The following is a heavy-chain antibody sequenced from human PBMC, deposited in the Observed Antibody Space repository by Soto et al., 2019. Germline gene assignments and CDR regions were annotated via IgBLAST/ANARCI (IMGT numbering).Heavy chain of an antibody. CDR3: ARGRMRGGTTYYYYGMDV. Sequence: GASVKVSCKASGGTFSSYAISWVRQAPGQGLEWMGGIIPIFGTANYAQKFQGRVTITADESTSTAYMELSSLRSEDTAVYYCARGRMRGGTTYYYYGMDVWGQGTTVTVSS. V-gene: IGHV1-69*13. D-gene: IGHD2-15*01. J-gene: IGHJ6*02. CDR1: GGTFSSYA. CDR2: IIPIFGTA.